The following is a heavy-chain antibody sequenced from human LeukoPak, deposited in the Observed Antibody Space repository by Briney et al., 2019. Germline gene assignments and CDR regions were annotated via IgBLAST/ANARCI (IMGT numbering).Heavy chain of an antibody. V-gene: IGHV1-24*01. Sequence: ASVKVPCKVSGYTLTELSMHWVRQAPGKGLEWMGGFDPEDGETIYAQKFQGRVTMTEDTSTDTAYMELSSLRSEDTAVYYCATALHIVVVTHFDYWGQGTLVTVSS. CDR3: ATALHIVVVTHFDY. J-gene: IGHJ4*02. CDR1: GYTLTELS. D-gene: IGHD3-22*01. CDR2: FDPEDGET.